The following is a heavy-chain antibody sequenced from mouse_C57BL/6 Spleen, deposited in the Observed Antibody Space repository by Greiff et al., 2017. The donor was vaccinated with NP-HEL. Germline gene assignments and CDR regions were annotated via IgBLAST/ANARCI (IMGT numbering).Heavy chain of an antibody. CDR2: ISYDGSN. CDR1: GYSITSGYY. D-gene: IGHD1-1*01. J-gene: IGHJ4*01. Sequence: EVKLLESGPGLVKPSQSLSLTCSVTGYSITSGYYWNWIRQFPGNKLEWMGYISYDGSNNYNPSLKNRISITRDTSKNQFFLKLNSVTTEDTATYYCARDGWRYYGSMAMDYWGQGTSVTVSS. CDR3: ARDGWRYYGSMAMDY. V-gene: IGHV3-6*01.